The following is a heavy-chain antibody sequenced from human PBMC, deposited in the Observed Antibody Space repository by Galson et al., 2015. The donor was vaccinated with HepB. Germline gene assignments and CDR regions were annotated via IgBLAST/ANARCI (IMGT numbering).Heavy chain of an antibody. CDR3: AKGKFGSEIHAFDI. Sequence: SLRLSCAASGFTFDDYAMHWVRQAPGKGLEWVSGISWNSGSIDYADSVKGRFTISRDNAKKSLYLQMNSLRAEDMALYYCAKGKFGSEIHAFDIWGQGTMVAVSS. CDR2: ISWNSGSI. J-gene: IGHJ3*02. CDR1: GFTFDDYA. D-gene: IGHD3-10*01. V-gene: IGHV3-9*03.